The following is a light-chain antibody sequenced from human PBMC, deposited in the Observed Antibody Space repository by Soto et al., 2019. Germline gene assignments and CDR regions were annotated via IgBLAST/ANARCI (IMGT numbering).Light chain of an antibody. CDR2: EGT. CDR3: CSYAGSNNWV. Sequence: QSALTQPASVSGSPGQSITISCTGTSSDVGSWYQQHPGKAPKLMIYEGTKRPSGVSNRFSGSKSGDTASLTISGLQAEDEADYYYCSYAGSNNWVFGGGTKVTVL. J-gene: IGLJ3*02. CDR1: SSDVGS. V-gene: IGLV2-23*01.